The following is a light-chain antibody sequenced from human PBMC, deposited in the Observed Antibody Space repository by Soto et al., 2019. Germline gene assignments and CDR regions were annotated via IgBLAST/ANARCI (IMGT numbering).Light chain of an antibody. J-gene: IGKJ2*01. V-gene: IGKV3-15*01. CDR2: GAS. CDR3: QQSNNWPYT. Sequence: EIVMTQSPATLSVSPGERATLSCRASQSVSSNLAWYQQKPGQAPRLLIYGASTRATGIPARFSGSRSGTEFTLTMSSLQSEDFAVYYCQQSNNWPYTFGQGNKRESK. CDR1: QSVSSN.